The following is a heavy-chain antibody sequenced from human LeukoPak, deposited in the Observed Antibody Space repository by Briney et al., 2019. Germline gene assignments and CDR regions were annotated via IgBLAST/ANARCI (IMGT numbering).Heavy chain of an antibody. CDR1: GFTFSDYY. CDR3: AAGTIFGVVIPEDY. D-gene: IGHD3-3*01. V-gene: IGHV3-11*01. CDR2: ISSSGSTI. J-gene: IGHJ4*02. Sequence: PGGSLRLSCAASGFTFSDYYMSRIRQAPGKGLEWVSYISSSGSTIYYADSVKGRFTISRDNAKNSLYLQMNSLRAEDTAVYYCAAGTIFGVVIPEDYWGQGTLVTVSS.